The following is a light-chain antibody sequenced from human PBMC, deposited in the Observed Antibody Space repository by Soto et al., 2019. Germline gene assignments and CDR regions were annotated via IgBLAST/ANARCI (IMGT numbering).Light chain of an antibody. J-gene: IGKJ2*01. CDR3: QQYDRWPHT. Sequence: EIVMTQSPATLSVSSGERATLSCRASQTLSRNLAWYQQRPGQAPRLLIHGASTRATGVPARFSGSGSGTDFPLTISSLQSEDFAVYYCQQYDRWPHTFGQGTKLQIK. CDR1: QTLSRN. CDR2: GAS. V-gene: IGKV3-15*01.